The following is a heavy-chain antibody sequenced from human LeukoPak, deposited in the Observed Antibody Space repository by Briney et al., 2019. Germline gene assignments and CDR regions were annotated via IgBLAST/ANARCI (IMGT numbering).Heavy chain of an antibody. J-gene: IGHJ1*01. CDR2: INPSGGST. D-gene: IGHD2-2*02. CDR3: ARENGYCSSTSCYTGYFQH. V-gene: IGHV1-46*01. Sequence: GASVKVSCKASGYTFTSYYMHWARQAPGQGLEWMGIINPSGGSTSYAQKFQGRVTMTRDTSTSTVYMELSSLRSEDTAVYYCARENGYCSSTSCYTGYFQHWGQGTLVTVSS. CDR1: GYTFTSYY.